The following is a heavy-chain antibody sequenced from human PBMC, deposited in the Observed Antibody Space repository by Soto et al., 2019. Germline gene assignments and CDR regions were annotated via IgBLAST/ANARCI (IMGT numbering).Heavy chain of an antibody. D-gene: IGHD3-10*01. CDR3: AREGGCGSGRHWYFDL. V-gene: IGHV1-18*01. CDR1: GYTFTSYG. CDR2: ISAYNGNT. Sequence: QVQLVQSGAEVKKPGASVKVSCKASGYTFTSYGISWVRQAPGQGLEGMGWISAYNGNTNYAQKLQGRVTMTTDTSTSTDYMGRRSLRSADTAVYYCAREGGCGSGRHWYFDLWGRGTLVTVSS. J-gene: IGHJ2*01.